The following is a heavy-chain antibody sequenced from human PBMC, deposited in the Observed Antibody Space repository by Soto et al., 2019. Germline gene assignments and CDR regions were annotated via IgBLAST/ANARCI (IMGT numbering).Heavy chain of an antibody. Sequence: ASVKVSCKSSGYTVIGYYTHWVRQAPGQGLEWMGMINPSGGTTNYAQKFQGRVTLTRDTSTSTVYMELSSLRSEDTAVYYCARSWWGTVRDMAYTGIGPWCQETALTVSS. CDR3: ARSWWGTVRDMAYTGIGP. D-gene: IGHD2-8*02. CDR1: GYTVIGYY. V-gene: IGHV1-46*03. CDR2: INPSGGTT. J-gene: IGHJ5*02.